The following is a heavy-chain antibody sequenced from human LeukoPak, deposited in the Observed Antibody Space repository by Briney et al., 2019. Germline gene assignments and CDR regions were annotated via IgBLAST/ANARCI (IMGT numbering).Heavy chain of an antibody. D-gene: IGHD3-16*01. CDR2: INQDGSEK. V-gene: IGHV3-7*01. CDR1: GFTFSDYW. CDR3: ARRLYYYYGMDV. J-gene: IGHJ6*02. Sequence: PGGSLRPSCAASGFTFSDYWMSWVRQAPGKGLEWVANINQDGSEKYYVASVTGRFTISRDNAKNSLYLQMNSLRVEDTAVYYCARRLYYYYGMDVWGQGATVTVSS.